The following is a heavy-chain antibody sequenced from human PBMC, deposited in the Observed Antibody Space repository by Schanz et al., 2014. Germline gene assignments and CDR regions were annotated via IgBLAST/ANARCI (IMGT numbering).Heavy chain of an antibody. CDR1: RYTFNTYG. D-gene: IGHD3-10*01. V-gene: IGHV1-69*04. Sequence: QGQLVQSGPEVKEPGASVKVSCEASRYTFNTYGLNWVRQAPGQGLEWMGRFIPILGIANYAQKFQGRVTMTRDTSTFTAYMDVSSLRSEATAVYYCARAKRFGDLDVWGQGTTVTVSS. J-gene: IGHJ6*02. CDR3: ARAKRFGDLDV. CDR2: FIPILGIA.